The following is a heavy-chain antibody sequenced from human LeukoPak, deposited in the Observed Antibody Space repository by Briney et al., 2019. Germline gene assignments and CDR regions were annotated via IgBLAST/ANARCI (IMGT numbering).Heavy chain of an antibody. D-gene: IGHD1-26*01. CDR2: IYYSGST. V-gene: IGHV4-39*01. CDR3: ARQPLNSGSYFDY. J-gene: IGHJ4*02. CDR1: GGAISSSSYY. Sequence: SETLSLTCTVSGGAISSSSYYWGWIRQPPGKGLEWIGSIYYSGSTYYNPSLKSRVTISVDTSKNQFSLKLSSVTAADTAVYYCARQPLNSGSYFDYWGQGTLVTVSS.